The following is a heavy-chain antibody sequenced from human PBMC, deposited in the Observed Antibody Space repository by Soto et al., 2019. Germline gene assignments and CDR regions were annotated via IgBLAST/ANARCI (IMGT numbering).Heavy chain of an antibody. J-gene: IGHJ4*02. V-gene: IGHV4-59*01. D-gene: IGHD3-16*02. CDR3: ARGRIMITFGGVIPEYYFDY. Sequence: PSETLSLTCTVSGGSISSYYWSWIRQPPGKGLEWIGYIYYSGSTNYNPSLKSRVTISVDTSKNQFSLKLSSVTAADTAVYYCARGRIMITFGGVIPEYYFDYWGQGPLVTVSS. CDR2: IYYSGST. CDR1: GGSISSYY.